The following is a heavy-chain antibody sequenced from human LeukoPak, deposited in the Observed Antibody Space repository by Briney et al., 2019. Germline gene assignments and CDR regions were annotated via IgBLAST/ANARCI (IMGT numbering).Heavy chain of an antibody. CDR1: GYSFTSYW. CDR2: IYPGDSDT. D-gene: IGHD3-3*01. CDR3: ARPRLRFLEWLSIDY. V-gene: IGHV5-51*01. Sequence: PGESLKISCKGSGYSFTSYWIGWVRQMPGKGLEWMGIIYPGDSDTRYSPSFQGQVTISADKSISTAYLQWSSLKASDTAIYYCARPRLRFLEWLSIDYWGQGTLVTVSS. J-gene: IGHJ4*02.